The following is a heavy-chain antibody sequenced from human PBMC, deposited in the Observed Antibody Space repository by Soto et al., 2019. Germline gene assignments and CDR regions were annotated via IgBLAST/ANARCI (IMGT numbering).Heavy chain of an antibody. CDR1: GYTFISYY. J-gene: IGHJ3*02. D-gene: IGHD1-1*01. V-gene: IGHV1-46*01. CDR3: AILTGTGSEGDAFDI. Sequence: ASVKVSCKASGYTFISYYIHWLRQAAGQGLEWMGIINPRGGSTSYAQKFQGRVAMTRDTSTSTVYMELSSLRSEDTAVYYCAILTGTGSEGDAFDIWGQGTMVSVSS. CDR2: INPRGGST.